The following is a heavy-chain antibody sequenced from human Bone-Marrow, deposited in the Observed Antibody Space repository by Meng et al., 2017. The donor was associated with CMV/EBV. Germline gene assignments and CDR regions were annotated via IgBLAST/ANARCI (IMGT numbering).Heavy chain of an antibody. CDR2: ISYDGNNE. Sequence: LSCAACGLTLNYYGVHWVRPAPDKGGWCVGFISYDGNNEYYADSVRGGFTSSRDTSKKTRYVQLNSLTSEDTAVYYCARQRGEGWFDPWGQGTLVTVSS. D-gene: IGHD2-21*01. J-gene: IGHJ5*02. CDR3: ARQRGEGWFDP. V-gene: IGHV3-30*19. CDR1: GLTLNYYG.